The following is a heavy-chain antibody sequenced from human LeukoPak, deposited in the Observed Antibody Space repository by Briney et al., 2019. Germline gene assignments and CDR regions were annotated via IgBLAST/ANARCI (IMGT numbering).Heavy chain of an antibody. D-gene: IGHD4-23*01. J-gene: IGHJ4*02. CDR2: INPDGTST. CDR1: GFNFNIYW. Sequence: TGGSLRLSCAASGFNFNIYWIHWVRHAPGKGLVWVSRINPDGTSTSHADSVRGRFTISRDNTKNTLYLHMSSLGVEDTAIYYCVRATAVAFDIWGQGDLVSVSS. V-gene: IGHV3-74*01. CDR3: VRATAVAFDI.